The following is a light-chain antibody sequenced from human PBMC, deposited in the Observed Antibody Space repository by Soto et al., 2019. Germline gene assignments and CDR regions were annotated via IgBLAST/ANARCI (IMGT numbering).Light chain of an antibody. V-gene: IGKV1-5*01. J-gene: IGKJ2*01. CDR1: QSISGW. CDR2: VAP. CDR3: QQYSSYSS. Sequence: DIQMTQSPSTLSASVGDRVTITCRASQSISGWLPWYQQKPGKAPNLLSSVAPSLESGVPSRFSGSGSGTEFTLAISGLQPDDFATYYWQQYSSYSSFGQGTKLEIK.